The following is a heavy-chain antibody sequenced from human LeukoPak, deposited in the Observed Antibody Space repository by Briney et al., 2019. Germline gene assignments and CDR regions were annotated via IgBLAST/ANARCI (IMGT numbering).Heavy chain of an antibody. CDR1: EFTFSNYW. CDR3: AKDFGGDSSGYFDY. Sequence: GGSLRLSCVASEFTFSNYWIHWVRQAPGKGLEWVSAISGSGGSTYYADSVKGRFTISRDNSKNTLYLQMNSLRAEDTAVYYCAKDFGGDSSGYFDYWGQGTLVTVSS. D-gene: IGHD3-22*01. CDR2: ISGSGGST. V-gene: IGHV3-23*01. J-gene: IGHJ4*02.